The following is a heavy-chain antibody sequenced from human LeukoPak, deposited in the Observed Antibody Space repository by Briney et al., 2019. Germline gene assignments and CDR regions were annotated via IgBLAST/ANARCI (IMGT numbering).Heavy chain of an antibody. CDR2: VYYSGST. CDR1: GGSISSGSYY. CDR3: ARSELLWFGGVNSGFDY. Sequence: SETLSLTCTASGGSISSGSYYWSWIRQPAGKGLEWIGYVYYSGSTNYNPSLKSRVTISVDTSKNRFSLKLSSVTAADTAVYYCARSELLWFGGVNSGFDYWGQGTLVTVSS. J-gene: IGHJ4*02. D-gene: IGHD3-10*01. V-gene: IGHV4-61*10.